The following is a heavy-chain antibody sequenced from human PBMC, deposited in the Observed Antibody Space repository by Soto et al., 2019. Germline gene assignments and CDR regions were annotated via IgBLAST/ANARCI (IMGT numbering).Heavy chain of an antibody. CDR2: ISGSGSST. CDR3: AKTEGYFDWLFLVDY. CDR1: GFTFSRYS. D-gene: IGHD3-9*01. Sequence: GGSLRLSCAASGFTFSRYSMNWVRQAPGKGLEWVSAISGSGSSTYYADSVKGRFTISRDNSKNTLYLQMNSLRAEDTAVYYCAKTEGYFDWLFLVDYWGQGTLVTVSS. V-gene: IGHV3-23*01. J-gene: IGHJ4*02.